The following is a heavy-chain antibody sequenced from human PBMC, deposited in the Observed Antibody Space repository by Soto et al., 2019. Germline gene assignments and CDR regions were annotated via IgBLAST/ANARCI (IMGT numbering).Heavy chain of an antibody. D-gene: IGHD3-10*01. CDR3: PRAVTWGLDV. CDR1: GFTFSLYS. CDR2: ISRSSTGI. J-gene: IGHJ6*02. V-gene: IGHV3-48*02. Sequence: EVQLVESGGGLVQPGGSLRLSCAASGFTFSLYSMSWVRQAPGKGLEWVSYISRSSTGIHYADSVKGRFTISRDDATNSMHLQMNSLRDGATAVYYCPRAVTWGLDVWGQGTTVSISS.